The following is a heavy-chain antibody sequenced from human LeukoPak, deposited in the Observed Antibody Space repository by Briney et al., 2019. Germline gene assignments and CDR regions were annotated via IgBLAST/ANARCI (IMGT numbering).Heavy chain of an antibody. V-gene: IGHV3-7*01. J-gene: IGHJ1*01. CDR1: GFSFSSST. D-gene: IGHD3-16*01. Sequence: GGSLRLSCVASGFSFSSSTMSWVRQAAGRGLEGVAKMKEDGSDENYVDSVKGRFTISRDNARNSLHLQMNSLRAEDTAVYFCARGGAGGGYFPTWGQGILVIVSS. CDR2: MKEDGSDE. CDR3: ARGGAGGGYFPT.